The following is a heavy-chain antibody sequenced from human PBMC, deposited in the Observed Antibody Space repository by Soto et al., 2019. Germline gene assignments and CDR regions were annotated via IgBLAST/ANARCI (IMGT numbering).Heavy chain of an antibody. Sequence: ASVKVSFKASGYTFTSYGISWVRQAPGQGLEWMGWISAYNGNTNYAQKLQGRVTMTTDTSTSTAYMELRSLRSDDTAVYYCARVLTQYQLLPSGYWGQGTLVTVS. CDR1: GYTFTSYG. J-gene: IGHJ4*02. CDR3: ARVLTQYQLLPSGY. V-gene: IGHV1-18*01. CDR2: ISAYNGNT. D-gene: IGHD2-2*01.